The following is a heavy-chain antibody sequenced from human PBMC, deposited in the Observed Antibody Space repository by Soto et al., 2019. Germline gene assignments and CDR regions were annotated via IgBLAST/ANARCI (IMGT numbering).Heavy chain of an antibody. CDR1: GGSISSSNW. CDR2: IYHSGST. J-gene: IGHJ6*02. V-gene: IGHV4-4*02. Sequence: QVQLQESGPGLVKPSGTLSLTCAVSGGSISSSNWWSWVRQPPGKGLEWIGEIYHSGSTNYKPSLNSRVAISVAKSRNLLSRKLSSVTAADTAVYYCATSSGDYVNYCYGMDVWAQGTTVTVSS. CDR3: ATSSGDYVNYCYGMDV. D-gene: IGHD4-17*01.